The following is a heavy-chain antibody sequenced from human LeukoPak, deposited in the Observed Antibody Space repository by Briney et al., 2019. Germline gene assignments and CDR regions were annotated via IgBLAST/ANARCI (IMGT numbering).Heavy chain of an antibody. V-gene: IGHV4-61*01. Sequence: SETLSLTCTVSGGSISSSSYYWSWIRQPPGKGLEWIGYIYYSGSTNYNPSLKSRVTISVDTSKNQFSLKLSSVTAADTAVYYCARGGLVVPAAVFDPWGQGTLVTVSS. CDR2: IYYSGST. J-gene: IGHJ5*02. CDR1: GGSISSSSYY. CDR3: ARGGLVVPAAVFDP. D-gene: IGHD2-2*01.